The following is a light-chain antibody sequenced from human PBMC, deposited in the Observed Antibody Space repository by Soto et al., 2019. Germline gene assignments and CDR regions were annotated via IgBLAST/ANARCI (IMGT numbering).Light chain of an antibody. CDR2: DVS. J-gene: IGLJ3*02. Sequence: QSALTQPRSVSGSPGQSVTISCTGTSSDVGAYNFVSWYQQHPGRVPKLMIYDVSRRPSGVPDRFSGSKSGNTASLTISGLQADDEGDYYCCSDDGSYTLVFGGGTNRTGL. V-gene: IGLV2-11*01. CDR1: SSDVGAYNF. CDR3: CSDDGSYTLV.